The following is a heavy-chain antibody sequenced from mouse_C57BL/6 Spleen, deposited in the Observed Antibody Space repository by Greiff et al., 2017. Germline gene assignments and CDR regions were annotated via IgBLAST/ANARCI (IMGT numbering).Heavy chain of an antibody. J-gene: IGHJ3*01. CDR2: IYPGDGDT. Sequence: QVQLKESGAELVKPGASVKISCKASGYAFSSYWMNWVKQRPGKGLEWIGQIYPGDGDTNYNGKFKGKATLTADKSSSTAYMQLSSLTSEDSAVYFCASPGYYGSSSFAYWGQGTLVTVSA. CDR1: GYAFSSYW. CDR3: ASPGYYGSSSFAY. D-gene: IGHD1-1*01. V-gene: IGHV1-80*01.